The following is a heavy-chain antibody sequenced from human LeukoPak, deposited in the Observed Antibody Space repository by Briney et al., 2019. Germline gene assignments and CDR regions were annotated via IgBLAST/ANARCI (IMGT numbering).Heavy chain of an antibody. J-gene: IGHJ4*02. CDR3: ARDAGANYYDSSGYFDY. Sequence: SETLSLTCAVYGGSFSGYYWSWIRQPPGKGLEWIGEINHSGSTNYNPSLKSRVTISVDTSKNQFSLKLSSVTAADTAVYYCARDAGANYYDSSGYFDYWGQGTLVTVSS. CDR1: GGSFSGYY. V-gene: IGHV4-34*01. CDR2: INHSGST. D-gene: IGHD3-22*01.